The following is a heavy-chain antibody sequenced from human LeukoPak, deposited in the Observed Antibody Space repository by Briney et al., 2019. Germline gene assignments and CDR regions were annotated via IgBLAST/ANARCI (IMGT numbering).Heavy chain of an antibody. CDR1: GFTFSNYG. Sequence: GGSLRLSCAASGFTFSNYGMNWVRQAPGKGLEWVAVIWYDGSNKYYADSVKGRFTISRDNSKNTVYLQMNSLRAEDTAVYYCARLGSKWSFDYWGQGTQVTVSS. V-gene: IGHV3-33*08. CDR3: ARLGSKWSFDY. CDR2: IWYDGSNK. J-gene: IGHJ4*02. D-gene: IGHD2-15*01.